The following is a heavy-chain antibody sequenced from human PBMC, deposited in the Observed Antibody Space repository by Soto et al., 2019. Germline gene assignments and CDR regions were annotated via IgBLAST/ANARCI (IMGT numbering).Heavy chain of an antibody. V-gene: IGHV4-4*02. J-gene: IGHJ4*02. CDR1: GGSISSSNW. CDR2: IYHSGST. CDR3: ARDLSYDSSGYPDY. D-gene: IGHD3-22*01. Sequence: SETLSLTCAVSGGSISSSNWWSWVRQPPGKGLEWIGEIYHSGSTNYNPSLKSRVTISVDNSKNTLYLQMNSLRAEDTAVYYCARDLSYDSSGYPDYWGQGTLVTVSS.